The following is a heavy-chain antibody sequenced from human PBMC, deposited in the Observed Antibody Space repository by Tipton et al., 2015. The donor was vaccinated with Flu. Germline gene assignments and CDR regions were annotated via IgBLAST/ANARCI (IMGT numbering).Heavy chain of an antibody. D-gene: IGHD6-19*01. CDR1: GFTFSRYA. Sequence: SLRLSCAASGFTFSRYAMSRVRQAPGKGLEWVSGFSASARTTYFADSVKGRFTISRDNFKNTLYLQMNSLRAEDTAVYYCAKVIPELVAGLDYWGQGTLVTVSS. V-gene: IGHV3-23*01. J-gene: IGHJ4*02. CDR2: FSASARTT. CDR3: AKVIPELVAGLDY.